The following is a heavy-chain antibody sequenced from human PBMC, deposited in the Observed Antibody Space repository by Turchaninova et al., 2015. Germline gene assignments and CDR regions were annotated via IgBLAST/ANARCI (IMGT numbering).Heavy chain of an antibody. D-gene: IGHD3-10*01. CDR3: ARGIRSLDS. Sequence: QVQLQESGPGLVKPSETLSLTCAFSDYSISSGYYWGWIRQPPGKGLEWIGSIYQSGGTYYNPSLKSRVTISVDTSKNEFSLKLSSVTAADTAVYYCARGIRSLDSWGQGTLVTVSS. CDR1: DYSISSGYY. J-gene: IGHJ4*02. CDR2: IYQSGGT. V-gene: IGHV4-38-2*01.